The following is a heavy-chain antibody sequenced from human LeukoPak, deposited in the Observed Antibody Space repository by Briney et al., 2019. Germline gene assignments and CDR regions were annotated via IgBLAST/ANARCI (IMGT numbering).Heavy chain of an antibody. CDR3: ARASSGLDY. CDR2: INPNSGDT. D-gene: IGHD3-22*01. CDR1: GYTFTGYY. V-gene: IGHV1-2*02. J-gene: IGHJ4*02. Sequence: ASVTVSCKASGYTFTGYYMHWVRQAPGQGLEWMGWINPNSGDTNYAQKFQGRVTMTRDTSISTAYMELSGLRSDDTAVYYCARASSGLDYWGQGTLVTVSS.